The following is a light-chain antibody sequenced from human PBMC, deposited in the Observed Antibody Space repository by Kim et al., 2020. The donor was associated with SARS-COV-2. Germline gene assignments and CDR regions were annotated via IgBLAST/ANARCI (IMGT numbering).Light chain of an antibody. V-gene: IGKV3-20*01. CDR1: QSVTSNY. J-gene: IGKJ2*01. CDR2: GAS. Sequence: EIVLTQSPDTLSLSPGERATLSCRASQSVTSNYLAWYRQKPGQAPRLLIYGASSRATGIPDRFSASGSGTDFTLTISRLEPEDFAVYYCQQYSTSLYTFGQGTKLEL. CDR3: QQYSTSLYT.